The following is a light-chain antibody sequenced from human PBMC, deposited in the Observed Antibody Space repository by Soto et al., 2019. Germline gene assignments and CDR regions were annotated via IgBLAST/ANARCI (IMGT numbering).Light chain of an antibody. V-gene: IGKV3-20*01. Sequence: IVLTQSPGTLFLSLGERATLSCRASQSVSSSYLAWYQQKPGQAPSTLIYGASSRATGIPDRFNDDGSGTDFTLTISRLEPEDFAVYDCQQYGSSITFAQGTRLEIK. CDR3: QQYGSSIT. J-gene: IGKJ5*01. CDR1: QSVSSSY. CDR2: GAS.